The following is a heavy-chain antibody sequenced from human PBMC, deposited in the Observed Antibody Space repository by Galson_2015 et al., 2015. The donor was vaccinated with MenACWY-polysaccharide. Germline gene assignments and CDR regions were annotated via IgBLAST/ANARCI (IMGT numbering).Heavy chain of an antibody. CDR3: ARLQSKYLDV. Sequence: SLRLSCAASGFTFSNYAMSWVRQTPGEGLEWVSTITGSGDGAFYGDSVKSRFTTSRDNSKNTLYLHMNSLRTEDAAIYFCARLQSKYLDVWGKGTTVTVSS. D-gene: IGHD4-11*01. V-gene: IGHV3-23*01. CDR1: GFTFSNYA. J-gene: IGHJ6*04. CDR2: ITGSGDGA.